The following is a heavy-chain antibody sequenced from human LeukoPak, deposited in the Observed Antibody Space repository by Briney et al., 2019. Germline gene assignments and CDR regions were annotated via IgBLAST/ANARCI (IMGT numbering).Heavy chain of an antibody. Sequence: SQTLSLTCTVSGGSISSGGYYWGWIRQHPGKGLEWIGYIYYTGSTSYNPSLKSRVSISVDTSKNQFSLKLSSVTAADTAVYYCARYPSTGYSGFYWGQGTLVTVSS. D-gene: IGHD5-12*01. V-gene: IGHV4-31*03. CDR2: IYYTGST. CDR3: ARYPSTGYSGFY. CDR1: GGSISSGGYY. J-gene: IGHJ4*02.